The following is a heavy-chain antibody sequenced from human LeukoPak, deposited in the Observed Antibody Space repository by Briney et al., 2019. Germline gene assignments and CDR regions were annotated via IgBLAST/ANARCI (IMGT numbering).Heavy chain of an antibody. D-gene: IGHD3-3*01. CDR1: GGTFSSYA. Sequence: SVKVSCKASGGTFSSYAISWVRQAPGQGLEWMGGIIPIFGTANYAQKFQGRVTITAGESTSTAYRELSSLRSEDTAVYYCASPKYYDFWRGYYSFDYWGQGTLVTVSS. CDR3: ASPKYYDFWRGYYSFDY. CDR2: IIPIFGTA. V-gene: IGHV1-69*13. J-gene: IGHJ4*02.